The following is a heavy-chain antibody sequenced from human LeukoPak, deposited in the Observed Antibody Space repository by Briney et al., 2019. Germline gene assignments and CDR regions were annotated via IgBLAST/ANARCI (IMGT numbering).Heavy chain of an antibody. CDR2: IYYSGST. CDR3: ARVRSSGRLDY. CDR1: VGSISSYY. D-gene: IGHD6-19*01. Sequence: PSETLSLTCTVSVGSISSYYWNWIRQSPGKGLEWIGYIYYSGSTNYNPSLKSRVTISVDTSKNQFSLKLSSVTAADTAVYYCARVRSSGRLDYWGQGALVTVSS. J-gene: IGHJ4*02. V-gene: IGHV4-59*01.